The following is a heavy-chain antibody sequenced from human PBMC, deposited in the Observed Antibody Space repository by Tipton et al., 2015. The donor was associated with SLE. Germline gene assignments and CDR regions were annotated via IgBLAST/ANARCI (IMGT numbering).Heavy chain of an antibody. CDR2: AFYSGST. Sequence: TLSLTCTVSGVSISSTSYYWAWIRQPPGKGLQWIGSAFYSGSTYHNPSLKSRVTISLDTSRNQFSLKLTSVTAADTAVYYCARGNRQITVFGDWGQGTLVTVSS. CDR3: ARGNRQITVFGD. CDR1: GVSISSTSYY. J-gene: IGHJ4*02. V-gene: IGHV4-39*07. D-gene: IGHD3-3*01.